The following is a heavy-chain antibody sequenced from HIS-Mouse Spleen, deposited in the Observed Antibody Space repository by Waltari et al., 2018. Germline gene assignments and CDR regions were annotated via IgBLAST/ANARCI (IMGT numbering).Heavy chain of an antibody. CDR1: GGPFSSYA. D-gene: IGHD6-13*01. V-gene: IGHV1-69*04. CDR3: ARHPEIAAAVGAFDI. J-gene: IGHJ3*02. Sequence: VQLVQSGAEVKKPGSSVKVSCKASGGPFSSYAISWVRPAPGQGLEWMGRIIPILGIANYAQKFQGRVTITADKSTSTAYMELSSLRSEDTAVYYCARHPEIAAAVGAFDIWGQGTMVTVSS. CDR2: IIPILGIA.